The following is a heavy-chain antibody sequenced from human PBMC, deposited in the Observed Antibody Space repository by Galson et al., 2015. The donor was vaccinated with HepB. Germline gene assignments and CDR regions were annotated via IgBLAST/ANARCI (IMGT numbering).Heavy chain of an antibody. V-gene: IGHV1-24*01. CDR1: GYTLTELS. J-gene: IGHJ4*02. D-gene: IGHD6-13*01. Sequence: AVNVSCKASGYTLTELSMHWVRQAPGKGLEWMGGFDPEDGETIYAQKFQGRVTMTEDTSTDTAYMELSSLRSEDTAVYYSATSPSSSWYPHDYWGQGTLVTVSS. CDR3: ATSPSSSWYPHDY. CDR2: FDPEDGET.